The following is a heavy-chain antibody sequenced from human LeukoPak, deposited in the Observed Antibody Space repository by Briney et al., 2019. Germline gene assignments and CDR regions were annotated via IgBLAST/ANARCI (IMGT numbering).Heavy chain of an antibody. D-gene: IGHD3-10*01. V-gene: IGHV4-34*01. J-gene: IGHJ5*02. CDR3: ARERRYYGRTGWFDP. Sequence: SETLSLTCAVYGGSFSGYYWTWIRQPPGKGLEWIGEINHSGSTNYNPSLKSRVTISVDTSKNQVSLKLSSVTAADTAVYYCARERRYYGRTGWFDPWGQGTLVTVSS. CDR2: INHSGST. CDR1: GGSFSGYY.